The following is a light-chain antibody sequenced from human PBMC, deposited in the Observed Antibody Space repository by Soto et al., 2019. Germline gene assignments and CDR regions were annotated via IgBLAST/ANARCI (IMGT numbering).Light chain of an antibody. CDR1: ESIRGW. Sequence: DIQMTQSPSTLSASVGDRVTITCRASESIRGWLAWFQQKPGKGPQLLISQASYLEVGVPSRFSGSGSGADFTLTISGLQPDDFATYVGQQYYIYPWTFGQGTKVEIK. V-gene: IGKV1-5*03. CDR3: QQYYIYPWT. CDR2: QAS. J-gene: IGKJ1*01.